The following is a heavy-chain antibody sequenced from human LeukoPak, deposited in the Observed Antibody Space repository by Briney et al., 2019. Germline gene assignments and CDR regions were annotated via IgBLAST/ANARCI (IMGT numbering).Heavy chain of an antibody. CDR3: ARGTYYYDRSGYYYGGGDY. CDR2: INTNTGNP. Sequence: GASVKVSCKASGYTFTSYAMNWVRQAPGQGLEWMGWINTNTGNPTYAQGFTGRFVFSLDTSVSTAYLQISSLKAEDTAVYYCARGTYYYDRSGYYYGGGDYWGQGTLVTVSS. J-gene: IGHJ4*02. V-gene: IGHV7-4-1*02. D-gene: IGHD3-22*01. CDR1: GYTFTSYA.